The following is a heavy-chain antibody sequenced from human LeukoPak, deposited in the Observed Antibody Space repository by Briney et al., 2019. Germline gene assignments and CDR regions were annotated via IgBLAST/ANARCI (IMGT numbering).Heavy chain of an antibody. CDR2: ISSSSSYI. D-gene: IGHD1-26*01. J-gene: IGHJ3*02. Sequence: GGSLRLSCAASGFTFSSYSMNWVRQAPGKGLEWVSSISSSSSYIYYADSVKGRFTISRDNAKNSVYLQMNSLRAEDTAVYYCTRDNPYSESLAADDAFDIWGQGTMVTVSS. CDR3: TRDNPYSESLAADDAFDI. CDR1: GFTFSSYS. V-gene: IGHV3-21*01.